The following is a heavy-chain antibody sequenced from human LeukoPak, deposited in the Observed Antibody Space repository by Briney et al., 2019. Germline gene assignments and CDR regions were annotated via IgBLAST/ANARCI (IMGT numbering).Heavy chain of an antibody. V-gene: IGHV1-18*01. CDR3: ARDYDRVYYIWFDP. CDR2: ISAYNGNT. CDR1: GYTFTSYG. J-gene: IGHJ5*02. Sequence: ASVKVSCKASGYTFTSYGISWVRQAPGQGLEWMGWISAYNGNTNYAQKLQGRVTMTTDTSTSTAYMELRSLRSDDTAVYYCARDYDRVYYIWFDPWGQGTLVTVSS. D-gene: IGHD5-12*01.